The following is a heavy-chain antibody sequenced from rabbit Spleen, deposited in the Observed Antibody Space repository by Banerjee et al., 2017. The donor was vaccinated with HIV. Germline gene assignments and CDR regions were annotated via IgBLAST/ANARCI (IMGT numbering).Heavy chain of an antibody. V-gene: IGHV1S45*01. CDR1: GVSFSDKDV. CDR3: ARGGYGYAAFAYATEDYFNL. D-gene: IGHD6-1*01. Sequence: QEQLVESGGGLVQPEGSLTLTCKASGVSFSDKDVMCWVRQAPGKGLEWIGCIFSSSDITWYATWAKGRFTISKPASTTVTLQMTSLTDADTATYFCARGGYGYAAFAYATEDYFNLWGQGTLVTV. CDR2: IFSSSDIT. J-gene: IGHJ4*01.